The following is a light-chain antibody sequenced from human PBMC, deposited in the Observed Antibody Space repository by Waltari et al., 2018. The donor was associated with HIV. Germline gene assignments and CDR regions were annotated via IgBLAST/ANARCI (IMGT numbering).Light chain of an antibody. J-gene: IGLJ2*01. V-gene: IGLV2-8*01. Sequence: QSALTQPPSASGSPGQSVTISCTGTSSDIGGYTYVSWYQQYPGKAPKLMIYEVSKRPSGFPDRFSGSKSANTAALTVSGLEAEDEADYYCSSYGGSANLLFGVGTKLTVL. CDR2: EVS. CDR1: SSDIGGYTY. CDR3: SSYGGSANLL.